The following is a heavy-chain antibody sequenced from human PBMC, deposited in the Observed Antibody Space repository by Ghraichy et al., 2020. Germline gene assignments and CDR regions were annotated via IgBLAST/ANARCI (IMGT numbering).Heavy chain of an antibody. J-gene: IGHJ4*02. CDR1: GFTFSSYA. Sequence: LSLTCAASGFTFSSYAMSWVRQAPGKGLEWVSAISGSGGSTYYADSVKGRFTISRDNSKNTLYLQMNSLRAEDTAVYYCATPQVDYWGAFVDYWGQGTLVTVSS. CDR2: ISGSGGST. D-gene: IGHD3-16*01. CDR3: ATPQVDYWGAFVDY. V-gene: IGHV3-23*01.